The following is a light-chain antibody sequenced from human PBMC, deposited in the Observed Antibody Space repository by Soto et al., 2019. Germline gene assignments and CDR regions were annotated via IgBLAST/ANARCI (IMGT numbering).Light chain of an antibody. V-gene: IGKV4-1*01. CDR3: QEYLNSLPA. J-gene: IGKJ1*01. CDR1: QSLFYSYNNYNY. CDR2: WAS. Sequence: IVRTQSPDSLAVSLGERATINCKSSQSLFYSYNNYNYLAWYQQKPGQPPKVLIYWASTRASGVPDRFSGSGSGTEFTLTISSLQAEDVAVYYCQEYLNSLPAFGQGTKVEVK.